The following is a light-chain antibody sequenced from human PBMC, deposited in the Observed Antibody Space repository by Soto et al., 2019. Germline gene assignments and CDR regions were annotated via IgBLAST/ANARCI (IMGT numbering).Light chain of an antibody. CDR2: GAS. CDR1: QGISTY. CDR3: QQSRTMPPT. J-gene: IGKJ5*01. V-gene: IGKV1-39*01. Sequence: DIQMTQSPSSLSASVGDRVTITCRASQGISTYLNWYQQRPGKAPQLLIYGASILQSGVPSRFSGSGSGTDFTLTISSLQPEDFAIYHCQQSRTMPPTFGQGTRLEIK.